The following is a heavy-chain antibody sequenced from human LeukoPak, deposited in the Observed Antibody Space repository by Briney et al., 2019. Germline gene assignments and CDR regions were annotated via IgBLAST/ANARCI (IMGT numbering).Heavy chain of an antibody. CDR1: GYTFTSYG. D-gene: IGHD2-2*01. J-gene: IGHJ4*02. Sequence: ASVKVSCKASGYTFTSYGISWVRQAPGQGLEWMGRIIPILGIANYAQKFQGRVTITADKSASTAYMELSSLRSEDTAVYYCARRYCSSTSCHFDYWGQGTLVTVSS. CDR2: IIPILGIA. CDR3: ARRYCSSTSCHFDY. V-gene: IGHV1-69*04.